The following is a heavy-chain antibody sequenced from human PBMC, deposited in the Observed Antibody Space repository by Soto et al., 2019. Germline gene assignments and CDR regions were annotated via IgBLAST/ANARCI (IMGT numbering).Heavy chain of an antibody. D-gene: IGHD2-21*01. V-gene: IGHV2-5*02. Sequence: SGPTLVNPTQTLTLACTFSGFSLSTSGVGVGWIRQPPGKALEWLALIYWDDDKRYSPSLKSRLTITKDTSKNQVVLTTTNMDPVDTATYYCVQSRCGGDCLQSYSSHSYYGLDVWGQGTTVTVSS. CDR1: GFSLSTSGVG. J-gene: IGHJ6*02. CDR2: IYWDDDK. CDR3: VQSRCGGDCLQSYSSHSYYGLDV.